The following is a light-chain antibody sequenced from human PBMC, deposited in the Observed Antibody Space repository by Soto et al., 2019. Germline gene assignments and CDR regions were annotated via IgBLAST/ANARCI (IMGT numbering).Light chain of an antibody. Sequence: DIQMTQSPSSLSASVGDRFTITCRASQSISSYLNWYQQKPGKAPKLLIYAASSLQSGVPSRFSGSGSGTDFTLTISSLQPEDFATYYCQQSYSTYVTFGQGTKVDIK. CDR2: AAS. J-gene: IGKJ2*01. CDR1: QSISSY. V-gene: IGKV1-39*01. CDR3: QQSYSTYVT.